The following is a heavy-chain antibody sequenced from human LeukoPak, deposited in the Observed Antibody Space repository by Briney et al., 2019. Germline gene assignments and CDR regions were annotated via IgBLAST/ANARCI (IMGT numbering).Heavy chain of an antibody. Sequence: GGSLRLSCSASGFTVSSDYMSWVRQAPGKGLTWLSVIYSGGSTYYADSVKGRFTISRDNSKNTVYLQMNNLRAEDTAVYYCAKVIASYSAYDLFDYWGQGTLVTVSS. CDR2: IYSGGST. J-gene: IGHJ4*02. D-gene: IGHD5-12*01. CDR1: GFTVSSDY. CDR3: AKVIASYSAYDLFDY. V-gene: IGHV3-66*01.